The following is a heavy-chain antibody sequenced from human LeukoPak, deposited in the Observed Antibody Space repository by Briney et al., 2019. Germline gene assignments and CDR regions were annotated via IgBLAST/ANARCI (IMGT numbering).Heavy chain of an antibody. CDR2: IKQDGSEK. V-gene: IGHV3-7*04. Sequence: GGSLRLSCAASGFTFSSYGMHWVRQAPGKGLEWVANIKQDGSEKYYVDSVKGRFTISRDNAKNSLYLQMNSLRAEDTAVYYCAKDYERYSYGFGAFDIWGQGTMVTVSS. CDR3: AKDYERYSYGFGAFDI. J-gene: IGHJ3*02. CDR1: GFTFSSYG. D-gene: IGHD5-18*01.